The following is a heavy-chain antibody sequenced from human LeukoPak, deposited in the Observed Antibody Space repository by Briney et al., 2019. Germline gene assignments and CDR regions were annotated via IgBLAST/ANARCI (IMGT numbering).Heavy chain of an antibody. CDR3: ARGPYDYVWGSYRYYFDY. Sequence: SQTLSLTCTVSGGSISSGSYYWSWIRQPAGKGLEWIGRIYTSGSTNYNPSLKSRVTISVDTSKNQFSLKLSSVTAADTAVYYCARGPYDYVWGSYRYYFDYWGQGTLVTVSS. CDR1: GGSISSGSYY. V-gene: IGHV4-61*02. J-gene: IGHJ4*02. CDR2: IYTSGST. D-gene: IGHD3-16*02.